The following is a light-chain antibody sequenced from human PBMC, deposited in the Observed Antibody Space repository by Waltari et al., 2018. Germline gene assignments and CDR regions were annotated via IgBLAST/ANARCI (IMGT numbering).Light chain of an antibody. CDR3: SSYAGSNNVV. CDR2: EVS. Sequence: QSALTQPPSASGSPGQSVTISCTGPSSDVCAYNYASWYQQHPGKAPKLMIFEVSTRPSGVPDRFSGSKSGNTASLTVSGLQAEDEADYYCSSYAGSNNVVFGGGTKLTVL. CDR1: SSDVCAYNY. V-gene: IGLV2-8*01. J-gene: IGLJ2*01.